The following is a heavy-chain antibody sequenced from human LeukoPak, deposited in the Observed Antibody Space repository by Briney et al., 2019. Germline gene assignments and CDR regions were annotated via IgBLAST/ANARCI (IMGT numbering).Heavy chain of an antibody. CDR1: GYTFTGYY. CDR3: ARDHSSSSYFDY. CDR2: IIPIFGTA. Sequence: SVKVSCKASGYTFTGYYMHWVRQAPGQGLEWMGGIIPIFGTANYAQKFQGRVTITADESTSTAYMELSSLRSEDTAVYYCARDHSSSSYFDYWGQGTLVTVSS. J-gene: IGHJ4*02. D-gene: IGHD6-6*01. V-gene: IGHV1-69*13.